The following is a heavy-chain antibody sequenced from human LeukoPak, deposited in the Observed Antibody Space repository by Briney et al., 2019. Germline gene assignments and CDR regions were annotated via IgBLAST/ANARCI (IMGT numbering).Heavy chain of an antibody. CDR3: ARARWSLYGMDV. V-gene: IGHV3-53*01. Sequence: GGSLRLSCAASGFTVSSNYMTWVRQAPGKGLEWVSVIYSGGSTYYADSVKGRFTISRDDSKNTLYLQMNSLRADDTAVYYCARARWSLYGMDVWGQGTTVTVSS. J-gene: IGHJ6*02. CDR1: GFTVSSNY. D-gene: IGHD4-23*01. CDR2: IYSGGST.